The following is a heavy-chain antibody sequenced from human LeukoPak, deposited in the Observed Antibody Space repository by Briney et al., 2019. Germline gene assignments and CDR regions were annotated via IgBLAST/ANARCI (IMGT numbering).Heavy chain of an antibody. J-gene: IGHJ4*02. D-gene: IGHD3-22*01. CDR2: MNPNSGNT. V-gene: IGHV1-8*01. Sequence: GASVKVSCKASGYTFTSYDINWVRQATGQGLEWMGWMNPNSGNTGYAQKFQGRVTMTRNTSISTAYMELSSLRSEDTAVYYCARGIRIVAHMVYYFDYWGQGTLVTVSS. CDR3: ARGIRIVAHMVYYFDY. CDR1: GYTFTSYD.